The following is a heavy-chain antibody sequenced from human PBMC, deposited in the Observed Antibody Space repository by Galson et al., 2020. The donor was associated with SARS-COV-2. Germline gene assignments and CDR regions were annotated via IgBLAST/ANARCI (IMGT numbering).Heavy chain of an antibody. CDR1: GFTFSSYG. J-gene: IGHJ4*02. Sequence: GESLKISCAASGFTFSSYGMHWVRQAPGKGLEWVAVIWYDGSIKYYADSVKGRITISRDNSKNTLYLQMNSLRAEDMAVYYCARDRDGYNSGVDYWGQGTLVTVSS. V-gene: IGHV3-33*01. CDR3: ARDRDGYNSGVDY. D-gene: IGHD5-12*01. CDR2: IWYDGSIK.